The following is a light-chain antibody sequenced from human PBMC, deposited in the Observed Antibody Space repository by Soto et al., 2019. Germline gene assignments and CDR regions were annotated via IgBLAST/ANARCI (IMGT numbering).Light chain of an antibody. CDR3: QQYGSSPWT. V-gene: IGKV3-20*01. Sequence: EVVMTQSPATLSVSPGETATLSCRASQSVGSNLAWYQQKPGQAPRLLIYAASTRATGIPARFSGSGSGTDFTLTISRLEPEDFAVYYCQQYGSSPWTFGQGTKVDIK. J-gene: IGKJ1*01. CDR1: QSVGSN. CDR2: AAS.